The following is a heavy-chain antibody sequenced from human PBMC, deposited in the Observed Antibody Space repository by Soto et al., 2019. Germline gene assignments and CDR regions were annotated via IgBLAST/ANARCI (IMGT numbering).Heavy chain of an antibody. J-gene: IGHJ4*02. CDR2: IDTDGSDT. Sequence: EVRLVESGGGLVQPGGSLRLSCAASGFTFSSYWMHWVRQAPGKGLVWVSYIDTDGSDTIYADSVKGRFTISRDNAKNTVYLQMNSLRAEDTAVYYCATLNSFGSDYWGQGTLVAVSS. D-gene: IGHD5-18*01. CDR1: GFTFSSYW. V-gene: IGHV3-74*01. CDR3: ATLNSFGSDY.